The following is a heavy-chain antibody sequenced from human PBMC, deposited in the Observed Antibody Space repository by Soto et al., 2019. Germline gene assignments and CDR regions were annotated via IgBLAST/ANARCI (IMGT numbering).Heavy chain of an antibody. CDR3: AKRDKFWSDFDY. CDR1: GLTFSSYP. D-gene: IGHD3-3*01. Sequence: EVQLLESGGGLVQPGGSLRLSCAASGLTFSSYPMGWVRQAPGKGLEWVSGLGDTGGSTHYSDSVKGRFTISRDNSKNTLYPELNTVRAEDMAVYYCAKRDKFWSDFDYWGQGTLVTFAS. V-gene: IGHV3-23*01. J-gene: IGHJ4*02. CDR2: LGDTGGST.